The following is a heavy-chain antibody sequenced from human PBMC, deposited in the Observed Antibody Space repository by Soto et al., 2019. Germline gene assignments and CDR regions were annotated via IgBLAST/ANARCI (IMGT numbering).Heavy chain of an antibody. CDR1: GGTFSSYA. CDR2: IIPIFGTA. CDR3: ARGAKLRYQLLPDAFDI. J-gene: IGHJ3*02. D-gene: IGHD2-2*01. Sequence: QVQLVQSGAEVKKPGSSVKVSCKASGGTFSSYAISWVRQAPGQGLEWMGGIIPIFGTANYAQKFQGRVTITADESTSTAYMELSSLRSEDTAVYYCARGAKLRYQLLPDAFDIWGQGTMVTVSS. V-gene: IGHV1-69*01.